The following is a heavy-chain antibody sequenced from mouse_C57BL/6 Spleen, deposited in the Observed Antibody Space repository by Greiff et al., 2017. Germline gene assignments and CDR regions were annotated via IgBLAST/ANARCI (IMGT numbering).Heavy chain of an antibody. D-gene: IGHD4-1*01. CDR3: ARKGDWDNAMDY. J-gene: IGHJ4*01. Sequence: EVQLQQSGPELVKPGASVKIPCKASGYTFTDYNMDWVKQSHGKSLEWIGDINPNNGGTIYNQKFKGKATLTVDKSSSTAYMELRRLTSEDTAFYYCARKGDWDNAMDYWCQGTSVTVSS. CDR2: INPNNGGT. V-gene: IGHV1-18*01. CDR1: GYTFTDYN.